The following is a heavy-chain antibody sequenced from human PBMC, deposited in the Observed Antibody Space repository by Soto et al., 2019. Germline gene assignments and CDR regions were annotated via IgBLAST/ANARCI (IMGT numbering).Heavy chain of an antibody. J-gene: IGHJ6*02. CDR1: GGTFGSYG. Sequence: QVQLVQSGAEVKKPGSSVKVSCKASGGTFGSYGISWVRQAPGQGLEWMGGIIPIFGTPNYAQKFQGRVTITADESTSTAYVAMTSLRSEPTAVYYSARDTGIGAAGTVMDVWGQGTTVTVAS. CDR2: IIPIFGTP. D-gene: IGHD6-13*01. CDR3: ARDTGIGAAGTVMDV. V-gene: IGHV1-69*01.